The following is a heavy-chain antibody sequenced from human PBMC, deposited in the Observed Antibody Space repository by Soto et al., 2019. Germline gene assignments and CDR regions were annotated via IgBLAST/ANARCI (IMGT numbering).Heavy chain of an antibody. Sequence: PSETLSLTCTVSHGSISSYYWSWVRQPPGKGLDWIGYVYYTGSTNYNPSLQSRVTISVDTSKNKFSLKLTSVTAADTAVYYCTTQGFGGLHGLVDVWGQGTTVTVSS. CDR2: VYYTGST. CDR3: TTQGFGGLHGLVDV. CDR1: HGSISSYY. V-gene: IGHV4-59*08. J-gene: IGHJ6*02. D-gene: IGHD3-10*01.